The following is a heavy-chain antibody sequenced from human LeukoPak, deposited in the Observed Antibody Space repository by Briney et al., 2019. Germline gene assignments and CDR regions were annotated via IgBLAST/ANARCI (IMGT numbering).Heavy chain of an antibody. V-gene: IGHV4-34*01. CDR2: VNHSGRT. CDR3: AIRFGRLDAGGATFDS. J-gene: IGHJ4*02. D-gene: IGHD3-10*01. CDR1: GGSFSDYW. Sequence: PSETLCLTCAVYGGSFSDYWWTWIRQSPGKGLEWIGEVNHSGRTNYNPSPKSRVSISVDRYTKQFSLNLTSVTAADTALYCCAIRFGRLDAGGATFDSWGQGTLVTVSS.